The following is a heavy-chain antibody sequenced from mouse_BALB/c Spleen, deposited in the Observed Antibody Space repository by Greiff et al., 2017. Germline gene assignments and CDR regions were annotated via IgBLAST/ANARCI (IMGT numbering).Heavy chain of an antibody. CDR3: ARTLLVAY. J-gene: IGHJ3*01. D-gene: IGHD1-2*01. V-gene: IGHV2-2*02. CDR1: GFSFTSYG. CDR2: IWSGGST. Sequence: VQLQQSGPGLVQPSQSLSITCTASGFSFTSYGVHWVRQSPGKGLEWLGVIWSGGSTEYNAAIISSMSISKDNSKSHVFFKMNSLQANDTAIYCCARTLLVAYWGKGTLVTVSA.